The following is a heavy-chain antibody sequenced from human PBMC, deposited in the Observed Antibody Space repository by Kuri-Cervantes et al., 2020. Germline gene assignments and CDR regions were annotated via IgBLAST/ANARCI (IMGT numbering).Heavy chain of an antibody. Sequence: LSLTCAASGFTFSSYSMNWVRQAPGKGLEWVSAISGSGGSTYYADSVKGRFTISRDNSKNTLYLQMNSLRAEDTAVYYCAKAQDIVATIIDYWGQGTLVTVSS. V-gene: IGHV3-23*01. CDR3: AKAQDIVATIIDY. J-gene: IGHJ4*02. D-gene: IGHD5-12*01. CDR1: GFTFSSYS. CDR2: ISGSGGST.